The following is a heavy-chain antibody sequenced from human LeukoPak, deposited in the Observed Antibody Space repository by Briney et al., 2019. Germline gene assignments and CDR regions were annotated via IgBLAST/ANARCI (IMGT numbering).Heavy chain of an antibody. J-gene: IGHJ3*02. CDR1: GYTFTGYY. D-gene: IGHD2-15*01. Sequence: GASVKVSCKASGYTFTGYYMHWVRQAPGQGLEWMGWINPNSGGTNYAQKFQGRVTMTRDTSISTAYMELSRLRSDDTAVYYCARDNAEGFCSGGTCYGDAFDIWGQGTMITVSS. CDR3: ARDNAEGFCSGGTCYGDAFDI. CDR2: INPNSGGT. V-gene: IGHV1-2*02.